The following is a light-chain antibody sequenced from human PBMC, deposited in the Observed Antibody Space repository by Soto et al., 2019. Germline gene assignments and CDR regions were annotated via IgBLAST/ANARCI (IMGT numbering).Light chain of an antibody. V-gene: IGLV2-8*01. J-gene: IGLJ1*01. CDR1: SNVVGGYNY. CDR2: EVN. CDR3: SSFAVSNSFV. Sequence: QSVLTQPPSASGSPGQSITLSCTGTSNVVGGYNYVSWYQQHPGKAPKLMIYEVNKRPSGVPDRFSGSKSGNTASLTVSGLQAEDEADYYCSSFAVSNSFVFGTGTKVTVL.